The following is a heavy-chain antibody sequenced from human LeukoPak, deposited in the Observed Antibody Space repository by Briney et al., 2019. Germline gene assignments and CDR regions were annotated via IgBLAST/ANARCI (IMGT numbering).Heavy chain of an antibody. D-gene: IGHD1-26*01. Sequence: ASVKVSFKASGYTFTGYYMHWVRQAPGQGLEWMGWINPNSGGTDYAQKFQGRVTMTRDTSISTAYMELSRLRSDDTAVYYCARADSGSYYVWFDPWGQGTLVTVSS. CDR3: ARADSGSYYVWFDP. CDR2: INPNSGGT. CDR1: GYTFTGYY. J-gene: IGHJ5*02. V-gene: IGHV1-2*02.